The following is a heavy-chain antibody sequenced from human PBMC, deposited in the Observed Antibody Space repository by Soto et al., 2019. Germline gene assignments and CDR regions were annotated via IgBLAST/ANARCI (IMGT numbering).Heavy chain of an antibody. J-gene: IGHJ4*02. V-gene: IGHV5-51*01. Sequence: EVQLVQSGAEVKKPGESLKISCKGSGYSLTSYWIGWVRQMPGKGLEWMGIIYPGDSDTRYSPSFQGQVTISADKSISTAYLQWSSLKASDTAMYYCARLRYYDFWSGYVPPDYWGQGTLVTVSS. CDR3: ARLRYYDFWSGYVPPDY. CDR2: IYPGDSDT. CDR1: GYSLTSYW. D-gene: IGHD3-3*01.